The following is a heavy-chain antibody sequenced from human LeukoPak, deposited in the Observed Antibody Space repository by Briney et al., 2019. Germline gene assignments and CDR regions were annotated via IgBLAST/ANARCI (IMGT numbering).Heavy chain of an antibody. J-gene: IGHJ2*01. CDR3: AREVGSRGTYFDL. D-gene: IGHD5-12*01. CDR2: IYYSGGT. Sequence: SETLSLTCTVSGGSISSYYGSWIRQPPGKGLEWIGYIYYSGGTNYNPSLKSRVTISVDTSKNQFSLKLSSVTAADTAVYYCAREVGSRGTYFDLWGRGTLVTVSS. V-gene: IGHV4-59*01. CDR1: GGSISSYY.